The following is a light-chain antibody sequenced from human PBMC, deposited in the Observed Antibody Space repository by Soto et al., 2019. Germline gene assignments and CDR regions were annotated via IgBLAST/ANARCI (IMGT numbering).Light chain of an antibody. CDR1: QSVTGN. J-gene: IGKJ1*01. CDR3: QQYNNWPPEGT. CDR2: GAS. Sequence: ENVLTQSPATLSLSPGERATLSCRASQSVTGNYLAWYQQKPGPAPRLLIYGASTRATGIPARFSGSGSGTEFILTISSLQSEDFAVYYCQQYNNWPPEGTFGQGTKVDIK. V-gene: IGKV3-15*01.